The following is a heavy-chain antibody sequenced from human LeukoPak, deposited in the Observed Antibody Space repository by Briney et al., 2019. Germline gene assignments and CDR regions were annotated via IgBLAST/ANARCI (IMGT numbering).Heavy chain of an antibody. CDR3: ASSQIHPTMGFDP. CDR1: GGDVRRYY. J-gene: IGHJ5*02. V-gene: IGHV4-59*02. Sequence: KPSETVSLTCTVSGGDVRRYYWSWIRQPPGKGLEWLGYISYSDNTHYNPSLESRITISLDTSKNKFSLNLSSVTAADTAVYFCASSQIHPTMGFDPWGQGTLVTVSS. CDR2: ISYSDNT.